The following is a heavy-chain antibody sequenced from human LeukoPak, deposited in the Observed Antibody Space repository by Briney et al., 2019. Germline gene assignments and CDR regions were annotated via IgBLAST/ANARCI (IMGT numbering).Heavy chain of an antibody. Sequence: GGSLRLSCAASEFTFSNYAIHWVRQAPGKGLEWVTVISYDGSNTYYADSVKGRFTISRDSSKNTLYLQMNSLRAEDTAVYYCARGGSYSGNWFDPWGQGTLVTVSS. CDR2: ISYDGSNT. CDR3: ARGGSYSGNWFDP. CDR1: EFTFSNYA. J-gene: IGHJ5*02. D-gene: IGHD1-26*01. V-gene: IGHV3-30*04.